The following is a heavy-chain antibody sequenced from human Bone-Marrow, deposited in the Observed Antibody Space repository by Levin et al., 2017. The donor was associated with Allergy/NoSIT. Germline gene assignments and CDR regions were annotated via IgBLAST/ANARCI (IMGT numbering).Heavy chain of an antibody. D-gene: IGHD1-26*01. J-gene: IGHJ4*02. CDR3: ARLTMQNSGSYPPEDY. CDR1: GGSISSYY. Sequence: PSQTLSLTCTVSGGSISSYYWSWIRQPPGKGLEWIGYIYYSGSTNYNPSLKSRVTISVDTSKNQFSLKLSSVTAADTAVYYCARLTMQNSGSYPPEDYWGQGTLVTVSS. V-gene: IGHV4-59*08. CDR2: IYYSGST.